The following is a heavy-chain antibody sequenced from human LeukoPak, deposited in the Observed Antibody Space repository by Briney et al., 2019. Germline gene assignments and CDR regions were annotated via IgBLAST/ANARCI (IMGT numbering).Heavy chain of an antibody. J-gene: IGHJ4*02. CDR1: GFTFSSCS. V-gene: IGHV3-21*01. CDR2: ISSSSSYI. CDR3: ARDGSGWYLGDY. Sequence: GGSLRLSCAASGFTFSSCSMNWVRQAPGKGLEWVSSISSSSSYIYYADSVKGRFTISRDNAKNSLYLQMNSLRAEDTAVYYCARDGSGWYLGDYWGQGTLVTVSS. D-gene: IGHD6-19*01.